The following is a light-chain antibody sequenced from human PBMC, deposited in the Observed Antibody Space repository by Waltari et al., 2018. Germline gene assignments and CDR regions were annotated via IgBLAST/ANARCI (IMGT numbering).Light chain of an antibody. CDR2: DVN. CDR1: SSDIGAYNF. Sequence: QSALTQPASVSGSPGQSITISCTGTSSDIGAYNFVSWYQKHPGKAPKVMIYDVNNRPSGVSRPFSGSKSGNPASLTISGLQAEDEADYYCSSYTTGSTRYVFGSGTKVTVL. CDR3: SSYTTGSTRYV. J-gene: IGLJ1*01. V-gene: IGLV2-14*03.